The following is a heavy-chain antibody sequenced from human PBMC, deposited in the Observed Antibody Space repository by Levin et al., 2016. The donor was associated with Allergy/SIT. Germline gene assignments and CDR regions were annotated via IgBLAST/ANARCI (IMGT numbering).Heavy chain of an antibody. D-gene: IGHD6-13*01. V-gene: IGHV4-34*01. CDR3: ARGSEAGPPYYFDY. CDR2: INHSGST. J-gene: IGHJ4*02. Sequence: SETLSLTCAVYGGSFSGYYWSWIRQPPGKGLEWIGEINHSGSTNYNPSLKSRVTISVDTSKNQFSLKLSSVTAADTAVYYCARGSEAGPPYYFDYWGQGTLVTVSS. CDR1: GGSFSGYY.